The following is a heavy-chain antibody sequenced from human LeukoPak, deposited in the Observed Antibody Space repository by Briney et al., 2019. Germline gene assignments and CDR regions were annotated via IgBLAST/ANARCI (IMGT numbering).Heavy chain of an antibody. CDR1: GYTFTGYY. Sequence: ASVKVSCKASGYTFTGYYMHWVRQAPGQGLEWMGWINPNSGGTNYAQKFQGRVTMTRDTSISTAYMELSRLRSDDTAVYYCARGWERQLYSSSWSTLDYWGQGTLVTVSS. CDR3: ARGWERQLYSSSWSTLDY. J-gene: IGHJ4*02. CDR2: INPNSGGT. D-gene: IGHD6-13*01. V-gene: IGHV1-2*02.